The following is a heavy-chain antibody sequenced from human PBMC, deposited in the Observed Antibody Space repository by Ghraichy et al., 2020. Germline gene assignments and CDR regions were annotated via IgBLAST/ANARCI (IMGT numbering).Heavy chain of an antibody. Sequence: GESLNISCAASGFTFSGSWMTWVRQAPGKGLEWVANINEGGHGEYYVDSVKGRFTISRDNAKNSLYLQMSSLRAEDTAVYYCARVCRCGWGSDYWGQGILVTVSS. CDR1: GFTFSGSW. CDR3: ARVCRCGWGSDY. J-gene: IGHJ4*02. D-gene: IGHD6-19*01. CDR2: INEGGHGE. V-gene: IGHV3-7*03.